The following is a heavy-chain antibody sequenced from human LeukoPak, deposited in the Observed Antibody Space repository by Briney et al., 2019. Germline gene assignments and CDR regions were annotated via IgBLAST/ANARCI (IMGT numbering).Heavy chain of an antibody. CDR3: ARGYMVRGVIIPF. D-gene: IGHD3-10*01. CDR2: IKQDGSEK. CDR1: GFTFSIYW. J-gene: IGHJ4*02. V-gene: IGHV3-7*01. Sequence: GGSLRLSCAASGFTFSIYWMSWVRQAPGKGLEWVANIKQDGSEKYYVDSVKGRFTISRDNAKNSLYLQMNSLRAEDTAVYYCARGYMVRGVIIPFWGQGTLVTVSS.